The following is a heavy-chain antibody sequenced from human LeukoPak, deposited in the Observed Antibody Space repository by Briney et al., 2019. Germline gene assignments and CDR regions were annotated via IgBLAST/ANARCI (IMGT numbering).Heavy chain of an antibody. CDR1: GYSFTSYG. CDR3: AREEYCNSTRCYKAFDI. D-gene: IGHD2-2*01. CDR2: ISAYNGHT. J-gene: IGHJ3*02. Sequence: GASVKVSCKASGYSFTSYGISWVRQAPGQGLEWMGWISAYNGHTYYEQNLQGRLTMTTDTSTSTAYMELRSPRSDDTAVYYCAREEYCNSTRCYKAFDIWGQGTMVTVSS. V-gene: IGHV1-18*01.